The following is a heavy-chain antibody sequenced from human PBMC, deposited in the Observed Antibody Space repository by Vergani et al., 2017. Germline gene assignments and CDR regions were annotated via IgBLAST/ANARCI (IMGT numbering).Heavy chain of an antibody. CDR1: GYTFTSYG. V-gene: IGHV1-18*01. CDR2: ISAYNGNT. J-gene: IGHJ6*02. CDR3: ARDGITIFGVVITTYYYYGMDV. D-gene: IGHD3-3*01. Sequence: QVQLVQSGAEVKKPGASVKVSCKASGYTFTSYGISWVRQAPGPGLEWMGWISAYNGNTNYAQKLQGRVTMTTDTSTSTAYMELRSLRSDDTAVYYCARDGITIFGVVITTYYYYGMDVWGQGTTVTVSS.